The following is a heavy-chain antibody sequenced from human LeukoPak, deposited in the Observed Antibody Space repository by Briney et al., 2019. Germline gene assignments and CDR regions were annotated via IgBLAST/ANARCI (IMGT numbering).Heavy chain of an antibody. CDR3: ASRGGQSSFDY. CDR2: ASGTDGRT. V-gene: IGHV3-23*01. Sequence: GGSLRLSCAASGFTFSSSAMSWVSQAPGKGVEWVSTASGTDGRTYYADSVKGRFTISSDNSKNTLFLQMNSLGAEDTAVYYCASRGGQSSFDYWGQGTLVTVSS. D-gene: IGHD2-15*01. CDR1: GFTFSSSA. J-gene: IGHJ4*02.